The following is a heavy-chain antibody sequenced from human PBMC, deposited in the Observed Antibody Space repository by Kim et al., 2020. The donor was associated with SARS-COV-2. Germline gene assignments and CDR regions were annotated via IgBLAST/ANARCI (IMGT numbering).Heavy chain of an antibody. CDR3: AKGSTGSGYSSADH. CDR2: ISHDESEK. CDR1: GFTFSRYG. D-gene: IGHD5-12*01. Sequence: GGSLRLSCAASGFTFSRYGLHWVRQAPGKGLEWQAVISHDESEKFYADSVKGRFTISRDTSNSMLYLEMKSLKTEDTAVYFCAKGSTGSGYSSADHWGQGTLVTVSS. V-gene: IGHV3-30*18. J-gene: IGHJ5*02.